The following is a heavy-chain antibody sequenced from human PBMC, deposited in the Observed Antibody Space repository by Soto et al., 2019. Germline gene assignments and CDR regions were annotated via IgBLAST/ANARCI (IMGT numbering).Heavy chain of an antibody. V-gene: IGHV2-5*02. CDR1: GFSLSTRGVG. CDR2: IYWDDDE. J-gene: IGHJ4*02. Sequence: QITLKESGPTLVKPTQTLTLTCTFSGFSLSTRGVGVGWIRQPPGKALEWLALIYWDDDEGYSPSLKSRLTSGNDTSKNEVALTMTHMDPVDTATYYCAHTARGYSYHFDYWGQGTRVTVSS. CDR3: AHTARGYSYHFDY. D-gene: IGHD5-18*01.